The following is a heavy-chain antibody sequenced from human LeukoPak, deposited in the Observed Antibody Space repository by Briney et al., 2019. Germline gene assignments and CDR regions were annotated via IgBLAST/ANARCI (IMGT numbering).Heavy chain of an antibody. CDR3: ARPYDTSGYYNYYLDY. V-gene: IGHV1-18*01. Sequence: ASVKVSCKASGYTLSSYGISWVRQAPGQGLEWMGWISGYNSNTKYAQNIQGRVTMTIDTSTSTAYMELRSLRSDDTAVYFCARPYDTSGYYNYYLDYWGQGTLVTVSS. CDR1: GYTLSSYG. CDR2: ISGYNSNT. D-gene: IGHD3-22*01. J-gene: IGHJ4*02.